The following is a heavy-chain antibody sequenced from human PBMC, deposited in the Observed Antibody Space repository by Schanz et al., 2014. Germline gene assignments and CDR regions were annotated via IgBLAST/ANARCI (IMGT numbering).Heavy chain of an antibody. J-gene: IGHJ4*02. CDR2: IRSSSSNI. V-gene: IGHV3-21*04. Sequence: EVQLVESGGDLVKPGGSLRLSCAASGFSFSSYSMNWVRQAPGKGLEWVSSIRSSSSNIYYADSVKGRFTISRDNAKNSLYLQMDSLTTDDTAVYYCARTDQQMQRPDYWGPGNLVTVSS. D-gene: IGHD2-2*01. CDR3: ARTDQQMQRPDY. CDR1: GFSFSSYS.